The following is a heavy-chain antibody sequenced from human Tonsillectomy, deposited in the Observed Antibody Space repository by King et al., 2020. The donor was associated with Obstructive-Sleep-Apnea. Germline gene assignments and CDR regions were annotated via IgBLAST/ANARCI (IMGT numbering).Heavy chain of an antibody. V-gene: IGHV4-59*01. J-gene: IGHJ4*02. Sequence: QLQESGPGLVKPSETLSLTCTVSGGSISSYYWSWIRQPPGKGLEWIGYIYYSGNTNFNPSLKSRVTISVDTSKNQFSLKLSSETAADTAVYYCARNYYDSSGPYLGANYFDYWGQGTLVTVSS. D-gene: IGHD3-22*01. CDR2: IYYSGNT. CDR1: GGSISSYY. CDR3: ARNYYDSSGPYLGANYFDY.